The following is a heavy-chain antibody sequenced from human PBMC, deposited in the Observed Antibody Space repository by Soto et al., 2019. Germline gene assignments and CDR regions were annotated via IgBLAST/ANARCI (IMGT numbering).Heavy chain of an antibody. J-gene: IGHJ5*02. V-gene: IGHV4-39*01. D-gene: IGHD3-16*01. CDR2: IYYSGST. CDR3: ARLPWGVFFFDP. Sequence: SETLSLTCTVSGGSISSSSYYWGWIRQPPGKGLEWIGSIYYSGSTYYNPSLKSRVTISVDTSKNQFSLKLSSVTAADTAVYYCARLPWGVFFFDPWGQGTLVTVSS. CDR1: GGSISSSSYY.